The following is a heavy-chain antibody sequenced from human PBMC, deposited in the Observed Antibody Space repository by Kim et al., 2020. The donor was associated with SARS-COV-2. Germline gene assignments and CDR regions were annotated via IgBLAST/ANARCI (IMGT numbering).Heavy chain of an antibody. D-gene: IGHD2-21*01. CDR1: GGSITSDFF. CDR2: MYYRGSA. CDR3: ARQLGCSGAGCRDY. V-gene: IGHV4-30-4*01. J-gene: IGHJ4*02. Sequence: SETLSLTCTVSGGSITSDFFWSWFRQPPGKGLEWIGHMYYRGSAHYNTSLKSRAMMSIDISKNQFSLNLTSVTVADTAVYFCARQLGCSGAGCRDYWGQGTLAT.